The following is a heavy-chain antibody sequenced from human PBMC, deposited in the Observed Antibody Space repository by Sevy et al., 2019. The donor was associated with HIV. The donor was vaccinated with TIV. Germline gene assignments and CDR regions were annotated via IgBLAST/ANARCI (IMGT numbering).Heavy chain of an antibody. V-gene: IGHV3-30*04. CDR3: ARDQGVTMIVVVSYYFDY. CDR2: ISYDGRNK. J-gene: IGHJ4*02. Sequence: GGSLRLSCAASGFTFSSYAMHWVRQAPGKGLEWVAVISYDGRNKYYADSVKGRFTISRDNPKNTLYLQMNSLRAEDTAVYYCARDQGVTMIVVVSYYFDYWGQGTLVTVST. CDR1: GFTFSSYA. D-gene: IGHD3-22*01.